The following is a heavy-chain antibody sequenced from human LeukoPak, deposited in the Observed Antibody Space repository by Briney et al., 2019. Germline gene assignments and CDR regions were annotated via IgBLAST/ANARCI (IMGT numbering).Heavy chain of an antibody. D-gene: IGHD6-19*01. CDR3: ATGRGQQCLVPFDY. J-gene: IGHJ4*02. V-gene: IGHV3-30*01. Sequence: EGSLRLSCAASGFTFSSYAMHWVRQAPGKGLEWVAVISYDGSNKYYADSVKGRFTISRDNSKNTLYLQMNSLRAEDTAVYYCATGRGQQCLVPFDYWGQGTLVTVSS. CDR1: GFTFSSYA. CDR2: ISYDGSNK.